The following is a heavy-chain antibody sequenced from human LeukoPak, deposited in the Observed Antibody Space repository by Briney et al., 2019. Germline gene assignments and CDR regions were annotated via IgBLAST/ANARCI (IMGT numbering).Heavy chain of an antibody. V-gene: IGHV1-69*01. CDR2: IIPIFGTA. D-gene: IGHD4-17*01. J-gene: IGHJ4*02. CDR1: GFTFSSYA. CDR3: ARDPDYGDYGSYFDY. Sequence: GGSLRLSCAASGFTFSSYAISWVRQAPGQGLEWMGGIIPIFGTANYAQKFQGRVTITADESTSTAYMELSSLRSEDTAVYYCARDPDYGDYGSYFDYWGQGTLVTVSS.